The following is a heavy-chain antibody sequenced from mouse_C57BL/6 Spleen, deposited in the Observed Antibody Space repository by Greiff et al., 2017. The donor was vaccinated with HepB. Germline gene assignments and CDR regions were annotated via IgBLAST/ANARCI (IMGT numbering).Heavy chain of an antibody. D-gene: IGHD4-1*01. CDR3: AREETGTGDYFDY. CDR2: IHPNSGST. Sequence: VQLQQPGAELVKPGASVKLSCKASGYTFTSYWMHWVKQRPGQGLEWIGMIHPNSGSTNYNEKFKSKATLTVDKSSSTAYMQLSSLTSEDSAVYYCAREETGTGDYFDYWGQGTTLTVSS. CDR1: GYTFTSYW. J-gene: IGHJ2*01. V-gene: IGHV1-64*01.